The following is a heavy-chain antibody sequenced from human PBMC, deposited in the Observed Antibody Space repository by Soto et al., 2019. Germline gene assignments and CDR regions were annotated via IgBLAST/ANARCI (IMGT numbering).Heavy chain of an antibody. CDR3: ATDRGQYSSSSGTSGGMDV. V-gene: IGHV1-24*01. J-gene: IGHJ6*02. CDR1: GYTLTELS. CDR2: FDPEDGET. Sequence: GASVKVSCKASGYTLTELSMHWVRQAPGKGLEWMGGFDPEDGETIYAQKFQGRATMTEDTSTDTAYMELSSLRSEDTAVYYCATDRGQYSSSSGTSGGMDVWGQGTTVTVSS. D-gene: IGHD6-6*01.